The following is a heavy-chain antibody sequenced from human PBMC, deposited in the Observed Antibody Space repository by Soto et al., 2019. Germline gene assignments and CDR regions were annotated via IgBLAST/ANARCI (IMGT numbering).Heavy chain of an antibody. V-gene: IGHV3-23*01. CDR2: ISGSGGST. J-gene: IGHJ6*02. D-gene: IGHD1-1*01. Sequence: GGSLRLSCAASGFNFSSYAMSWVRQAPGKGLEWVSAISGSGGSTYYADSVKGRFTISRDNSKNTLYLQMNSLRAEDTAVYYCAKALPKNNIQKYYGMGVWGQGTTVTVSS. CDR3: AKALPKNNIQKYYGMGV. CDR1: GFNFSSYA.